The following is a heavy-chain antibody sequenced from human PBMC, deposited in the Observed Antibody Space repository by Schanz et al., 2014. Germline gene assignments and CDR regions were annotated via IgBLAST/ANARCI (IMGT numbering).Heavy chain of an antibody. CDR2: INSRSNFI. Sequence: VQLVESGGGVVQPGRSRRLSCEASEFSFSSFGMNWVRQTPKGLEWVSSINSRSNFIYYADSVKGRFTISRDNAKNSLYLQMNSLRAEDTAVYYCAGAVATIRADSFDIWGQGTMVAVSS. CDR1: EFSFSSFG. CDR3: AGAVATIRADSFDI. D-gene: IGHD5-12*01. J-gene: IGHJ3*02. V-gene: IGHV3-21*01.